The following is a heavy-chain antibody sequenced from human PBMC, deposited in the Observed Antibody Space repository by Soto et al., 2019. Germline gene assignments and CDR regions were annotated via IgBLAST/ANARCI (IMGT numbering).Heavy chain of an antibody. CDR1: GGSISTGGYY. V-gene: IGHV4-31*03. J-gene: IGHJ5*02. CDR3: ARSVFP. Sequence: QVQLQESGPGLVKPSQTLSLTCTVSGGSISTGGYYWNWIRQHPGKGLEWIGYFYYSGSTYYNPSLKSRVTISVNTSKNQFSLQLTSVTAAATAVYYCARSVFPWGQGTLVSVSS. CDR2: FYYSGST.